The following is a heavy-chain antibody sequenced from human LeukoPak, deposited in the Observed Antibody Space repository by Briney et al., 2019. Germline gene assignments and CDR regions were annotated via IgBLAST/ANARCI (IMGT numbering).Heavy chain of an antibody. CDR3: ARDGSNGDIFDY. D-gene: IGHD4-17*01. CDR1: GGTFSSYA. Sequence: GSSVKVSCKASGGTFSSYAISWVRQAPGQGLEWMGGIIPIFGTANYAQKFQGRVTITADESTSTAYMELSSLRFEDTAVYYCARDGSNGDIFDYWGQGTLVTVSS. J-gene: IGHJ4*02. V-gene: IGHV1-69*01. CDR2: IIPIFGTA.